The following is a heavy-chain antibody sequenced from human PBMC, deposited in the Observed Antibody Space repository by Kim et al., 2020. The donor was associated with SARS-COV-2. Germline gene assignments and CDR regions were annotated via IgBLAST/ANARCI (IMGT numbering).Heavy chain of an antibody. CDR1: GFSFSNYA. J-gene: IGHJ5*02. D-gene: IGHD3-3*01. V-gene: IGHV3-23*01. CDR2: IGGSGATT. Sequence: GGSLRLSCAASGFSFSNYAMSWVRQAPGKGLEWVSAIGGSGATTFYADSVRGRFTISRDNSKNTLLLQMNGLRAEDTAFYYCARADNDFWSGYYENWFGPWRQGTLLTVS. CDR3: ARADNDFWSGYYENWFGP.